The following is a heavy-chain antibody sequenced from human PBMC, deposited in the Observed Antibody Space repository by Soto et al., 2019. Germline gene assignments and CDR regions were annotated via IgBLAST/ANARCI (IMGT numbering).Heavy chain of an antibody. J-gene: IGHJ4*02. CDR2: INPSGGST. CDR1: GYTFTNYY. D-gene: IGHD3-22*01. Sequence: QVQLVQSGAEVKKPGASVKVSCKTSGYTFTNYYMHWVRQAPGQGLEWMGIINPSGGSTSYAQKFQGRVTMTRDTSTSTVYMELSSLRSEDTAMYYCARSFPHYYDSSGYFDYWGQGTLVTVSS. V-gene: IGHV1-46*01. CDR3: ARSFPHYYDSSGYFDY.